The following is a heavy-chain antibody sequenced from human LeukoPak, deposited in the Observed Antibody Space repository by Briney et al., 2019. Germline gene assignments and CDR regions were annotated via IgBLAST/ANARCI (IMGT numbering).Heavy chain of an antibody. CDR2: INHSGST. V-gene: IGHV4-34*01. D-gene: IGHD3-10*01. Sequence: SETLSLTCAVYGGSFSGYYWSWIRQPPGKGLEWIGEINHSGSTNYNPSLKSRVTISVDTSKNQFSLKLSSVTAADTAVYYCASNYGRGFDPWGQGTLVTVSS. CDR3: ASNYGRGFDP. J-gene: IGHJ5*02. CDR1: GGSFSGYY.